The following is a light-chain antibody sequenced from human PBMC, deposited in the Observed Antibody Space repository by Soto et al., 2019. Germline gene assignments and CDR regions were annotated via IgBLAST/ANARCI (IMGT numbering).Light chain of an antibody. V-gene: IGLV2-8*01. CDR2: EVV. Sequence: QSVLTQPASVSGSPGQSITISCTGTSGDIGSYNRVSWYQQHPGKAPKLIIYEVVQRPSGVPDRFSGSKSGNTASLTVSGLQAADEGDYFCKSYAGSNTYVFGSGTKVTVL. CDR3: KSYAGSNTYV. CDR1: SGDIGSYNR. J-gene: IGLJ1*01.